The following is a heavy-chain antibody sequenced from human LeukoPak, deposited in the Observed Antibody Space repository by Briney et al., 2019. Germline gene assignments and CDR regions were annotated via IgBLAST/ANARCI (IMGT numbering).Heavy chain of an antibody. D-gene: IGHD3-10*01. CDR1: GFTFSNYG. CDR2: ISSSSTYI. J-gene: IGHJ3*02. CDR3: ARDRSRGLLDAFDI. Sequence: GGSLRLSCAASGFTFSNYGMSWVRQAPGKGLEWVSSISSSSTYIYYADSVKGRFTISRDNAKNSLYLQMNSLRAEDTAAYYCARDRSRGLLDAFDIWGQGTMVTVSS. V-gene: IGHV3-21*01.